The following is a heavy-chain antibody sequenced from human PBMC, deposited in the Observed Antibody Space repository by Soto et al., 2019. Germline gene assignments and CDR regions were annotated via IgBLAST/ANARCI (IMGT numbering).Heavy chain of an antibody. Sequence: GGSLRLSCAASGFTVSSNYMSWVRQAPGKGLEWVSVIYSGGSTYYADSVRGRFTISRDNSKNTLYLQMKSLRAEDTAVYYCARDPPETRHGMDVWGQGTTVTVSS. CDR2: IYSGGST. V-gene: IGHV3-53*01. J-gene: IGHJ6*02. CDR1: GFTVSSNY. CDR3: ARDPPETRHGMDV.